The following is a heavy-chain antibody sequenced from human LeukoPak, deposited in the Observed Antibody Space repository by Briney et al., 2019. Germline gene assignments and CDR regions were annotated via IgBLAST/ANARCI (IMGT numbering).Heavy chain of an antibody. CDR1: GLTFSDHW. CDR3: ARAYDFGNWFDP. D-gene: IGHD2/OR15-2a*01. V-gene: IGHV3-74*03. CDR2: LDSHGGGT. J-gene: IGHJ5*02. Sequence: PGGSLRLSCVASGLTFSDHWMHWVRQAPGKGLLWVSRLDSHGGGTAYADSVKGRFTISRDNAKNTLYLQMNSLRVEDTAVYYCARAYDFGNWFDPWGQGTLVTVSS.